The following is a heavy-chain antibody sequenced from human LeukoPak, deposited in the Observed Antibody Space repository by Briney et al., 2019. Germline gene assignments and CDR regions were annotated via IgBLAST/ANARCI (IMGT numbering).Heavy chain of an antibody. D-gene: IGHD3-22*01. CDR3: ARGLRDSSGREYFQD. Sequence: ASVKVSCKASGYIFTGYYMHWVRQAPGQGLEWMGWINPNSGGTNYAQKFQGRVTMTRDTSISTAYMELSRLRSDDTAVYYCARGLRDSSGREYFQDWGQGTLVTVSS. CDR2: INPNSGGT. J-gene: IGHJ1*01. V-gene: IGHV1-2*02. CDR1: GYIFTGYY.